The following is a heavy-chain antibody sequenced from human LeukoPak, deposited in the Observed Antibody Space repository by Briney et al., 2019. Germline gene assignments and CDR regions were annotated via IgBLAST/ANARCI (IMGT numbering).Heavy chain of an antibody. J-gene: IGHJ3*01. V-gene: IGHV3-30-3*01. Sequence: GGSLRLSCAVSGFTYRSHAMSWVRQAPGRGLEWVAAVEFDGSDEYYADSVKGRFTISRDNHMNTLYLQLNSLRVEDTAVYYCAKKTCGGRCAGVFDFWGQGTMVTVSS. CDR2: VEFDGSDE. CDR1: GFTYRSHA. CDR3: AKKTCGGRCAGVFDF. D-gene: IGHD2-21*01.